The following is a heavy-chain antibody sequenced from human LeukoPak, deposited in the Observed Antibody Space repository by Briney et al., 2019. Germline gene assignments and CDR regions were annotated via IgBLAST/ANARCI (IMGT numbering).Heavy chain of an antibody. Sequence: PSQTLSLTCAISGDSVSSNSAAWNWIRQSPSRGLEWLGRTYYRSKWYNDYAVSAKSRITINPVTSKNQFSLQLNSVTPKDTAVYYCARSSIAARRLQNWFDPWGQGTLVTVSS. V-gene: IGHV6-1*01. CDR2: TYYRSKWYN. CDR1: GDSVSSNSAA. J-gene: IGHJ5*02. CDR3: ARSSIAARRLQNWFDP. D-gene: IGHD6-6*01.